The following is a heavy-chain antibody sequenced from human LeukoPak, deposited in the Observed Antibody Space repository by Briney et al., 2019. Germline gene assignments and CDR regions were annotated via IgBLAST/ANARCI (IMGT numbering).Heavy chain of an antibody. CDR3: ASSRIRPLDY. Sequence: PSETLSLTCAVYGGSFSGYYWSWIRQPPGKGLEWIGEINHSGSTNYNPSLKSRVTISVDTSKNQFSLKLSSVTAADTAVYYCASSRIRPLDYWGQGTLVTVSS. CDR2: INHSGST. J-gene: IGHJ4*02. D-gene: IGHD1-14*01. CDR1: GGSFSGYY. V-gene: IGHV4-34*01.